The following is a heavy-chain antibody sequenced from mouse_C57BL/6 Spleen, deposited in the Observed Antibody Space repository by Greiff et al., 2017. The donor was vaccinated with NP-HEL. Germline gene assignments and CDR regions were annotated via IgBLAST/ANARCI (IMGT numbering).Heavy chain of an antibody. J-gene: IGHJ1*03. V-gene: IGHV1-7*01. CDR3: ATKTSSNFWYFDV. CDR2: INPSSGYT. D-gene: IGHD2-5*01. CDR1: GYTFTSYW. Sequence: QVQLKESGAELAKPGASVKLSCKASGYTFTSYWMHWVKQRPGQGLEWIGYINPSSGYTKYNQKFKDKATLTADKSSSTAYMQLSSLTYEDSAVYYCATKTSSNFWYFDVWGTGTTVTVSS.